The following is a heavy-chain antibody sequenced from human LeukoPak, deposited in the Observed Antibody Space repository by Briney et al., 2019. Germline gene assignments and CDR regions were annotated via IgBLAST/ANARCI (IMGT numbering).Heavy chain of an antibody. J-gene: IGHJ4*02. CDR3: ARDSSTGTTWEVVNCFDY. Sequence: SVKVSCKASGGTFSSYAISWVRQAPGQGLEWMGGIIPIFGTANYAQKFQGRVTITADESTSTAYMELSSLRSEDTAVYYCARDSSTGTTWEVVNCFDYWGQGTLVTVSS. CDR1: GGTFSSYA. CDR2: IIPIFGTA. D-gene: IGHD1-1*01. V-gene: IGHV1-69*13.